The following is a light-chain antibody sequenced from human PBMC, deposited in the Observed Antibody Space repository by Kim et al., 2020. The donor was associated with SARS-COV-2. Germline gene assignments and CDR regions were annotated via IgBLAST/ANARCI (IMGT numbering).Light chain of an antibody. J-gene: IGLJ3*02. Sequence: QPVLTQSPSASASLGASVKLTCTLSSGHSSYAIAWHQQQPEKGPRYLMKLNSDGSHSKGDGIPDRFSGSSSGAERYLTISSLQSEDEADYYRQTWGTGIWVFGGGTQLTVL. CDR1: SGHSSYA. CDR2: LNSDGSH. V-gene: IGLV4-69*01. CDR3: QTWGTGIWV.